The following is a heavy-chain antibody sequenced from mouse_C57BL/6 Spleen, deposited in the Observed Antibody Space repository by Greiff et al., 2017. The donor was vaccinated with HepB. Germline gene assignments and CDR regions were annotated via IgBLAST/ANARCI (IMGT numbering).Heavy chain of an antibody. CDR2: IHPNSGST. Sequence: VQLQQPGAELVKPGASVKLSCKASGYTFTSYWMHWVKQRPGQGLEWIGMIHPNSGSTNYNEKFKSKATLTVDKSSSTAYMQLSSLTSEDSAVYYCARSLTMITTSPYYFDYWGQGTTLTVSS. J-gene: IGHJ2*01. CDR3: ARSLTMITTSPYYFDY. V-gene: IGHV1-64*01. CDR1: GYTFTSYW. D-gene: IGHD2-4*01.